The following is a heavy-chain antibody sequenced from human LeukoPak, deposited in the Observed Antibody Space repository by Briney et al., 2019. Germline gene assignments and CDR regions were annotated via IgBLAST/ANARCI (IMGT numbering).Heavy chain of an antibody. J-gene: IGHJ4*02. Sequence: SETLPLTCTVPGGSISSNSYYWGWIRQPPGKGLQWIGSIYYSGSTYYNPSLKSRVTISVDTSKNQFSLKLSSVTAADTAVYYCARERRSATLDYWGQGTLVTVSS. D-gene: IGHD2-15*01. V-gene: IGHV4-39*07. CDR1: GGSISSNSYY. CDR2: IYYSGST. CDR3: ARERRSATLDY.